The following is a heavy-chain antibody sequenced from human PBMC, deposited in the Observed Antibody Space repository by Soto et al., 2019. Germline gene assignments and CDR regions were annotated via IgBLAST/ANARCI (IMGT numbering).Heavy chain of an antibody. CDR1: GFTFSIYS. CDR2: MTSDSNTR. Sequence: VLLVESGGALLQPGGSLRLSCADSGFTFSIYSMNWVRKAPGKGLEWVSYMTSDSNTRHYADSVKGRFTISRDNAKNSLWLQMNSLRVEDTAVYYCARGVSYGFDFWGQGTMVTVSS. V-gene: IGHV3-48*01. CDR3: ARGVSYGFDF. J-gene: IGHJ3*01. D-gene: IGHD3-10*01.